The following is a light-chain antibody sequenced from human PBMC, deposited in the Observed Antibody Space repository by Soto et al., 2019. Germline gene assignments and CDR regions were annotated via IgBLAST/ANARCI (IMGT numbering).Light chain of an antibody. V-gene: IGLV1-40*01. CDR3: CSFAGGATFV. J-gene: IGLJ2*01. CDR1: SSNIGAGYD. Sequence: QSVLTQPPSVSGAPGQRVTISCTGSSSNIGAGYDVHWYQQLPGTAPKLLIYGNSNRPSGVPDRFSGSKSGTSASLAITGLQAEDEADYYCCSFAGGATFVFGGGTKVTVL. CDR2: GNS.